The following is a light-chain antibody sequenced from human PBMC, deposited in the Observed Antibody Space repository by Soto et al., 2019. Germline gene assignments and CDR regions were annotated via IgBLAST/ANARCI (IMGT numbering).Light chain of an antibody. J-gene: IGLJ1*01. CDR2: DVS. Sequence: QSALAQPASGSGSPGQSIAISSTGTSSDVGSYNSVSWYQQYPGKAPTLMIHDVSDRPSGVSNRFSGSKSGNTASLTISGLQAEDEADYYCSSFTSSSSYVFGSGTKVTVL. V-gene: IGLV2-14*03. CDR1: SSDVGSYNS. CDR3: SSFTSSSSYV.